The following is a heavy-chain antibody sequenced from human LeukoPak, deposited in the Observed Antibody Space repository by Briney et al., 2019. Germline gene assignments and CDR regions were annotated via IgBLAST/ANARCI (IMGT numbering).Heavy chain of an antibody. Sequence: SETLSLTCTVSGGSISGYYWSWIRQPPGKGLEWIGYIYYSGSTSYNPSLKSRVTISVDTSKNQFSLKLSSVTAADTAVYYCARDPYSGSYGNYYYYFMDVWGKGTTVTISS. CDR2: IYYSGST. V-gene: IGHV4-59*01. CDR1: GGSISGYY. CDR3: ARDPYSGSYGNYYYYFMDV. D-gene: IGHD1-26*01. J-gene: IGHJ6*03.